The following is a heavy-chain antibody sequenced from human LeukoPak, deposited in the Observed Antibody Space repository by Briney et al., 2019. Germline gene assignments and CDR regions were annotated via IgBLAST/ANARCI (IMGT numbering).Heavy chain of an antibody. D-gene: IGHD1-26*01. V-gene: IGHV3-23*01. J-gene: IGHJ4*02. Sequence: GGSLRLSCAASGFTFSNYAMSWVRQAPGKGLEWVSAVSGTGFATYYADSVEGRFTVSRDNSKNTLYLQINSLRADDTAVYYCAKDGDRASYSYFDYWGQGALVTVSS. CDR2: VSGTGFAT. CDR1: GFTFSNYA. CDR3: AKDGDRASYSYFDY.